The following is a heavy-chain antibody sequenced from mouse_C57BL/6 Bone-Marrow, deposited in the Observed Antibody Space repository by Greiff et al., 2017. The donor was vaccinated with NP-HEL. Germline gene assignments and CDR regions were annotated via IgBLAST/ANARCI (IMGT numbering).Heavy chain of an antibody. D-gene: IGHD1-1*01. J-gene: IGHJ1*03. Sequence: QVQLQQPGAELVRPGSSVKLSCKASGYTFTSYWMDWVKQRPGQGLEWIGNIYPSDSETHYNQKFKDKATLTVDKSSSTAYMQLSSLTSEDSAVYYCAREGITTVVARDFDVWGTGTTVTVSS. CDR3: AREGITTVVARDFDV. CDR2: IYPSDSET. V-gene: IGHV1-61*01. CDR1: GYTFTSYW.